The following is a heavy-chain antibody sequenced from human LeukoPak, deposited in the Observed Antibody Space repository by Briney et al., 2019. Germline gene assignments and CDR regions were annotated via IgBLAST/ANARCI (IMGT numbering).Heavy chain of an antibody. CDR1: GGSISGGDYY. D-gene: IGHD5-18*01. CDR2: IYYSGST. J-gene: IGHJ4*02. V-gene: IGHV4-30-4*01. CDR3: ARDRYSYGYGFRYFDY. Sequence: SQTLSLTCTVSGGSISGGDYYWSWIRQPPGKGLEWIGYIYYSGSTYYNPSLKSRVTISVDTSKNQFSLKLSSVTAADTAVYYCARDRYSYGYGFRYFDYWGQGTLVTVSS.